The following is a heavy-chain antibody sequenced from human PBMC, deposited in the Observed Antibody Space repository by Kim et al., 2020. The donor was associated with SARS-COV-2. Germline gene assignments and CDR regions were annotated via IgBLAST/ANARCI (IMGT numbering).Heavy chain of an antibody. D-gene: IGHD2-2*01. CDR1: GGSISSGGYY. CDR3: ARGGNNIEVVPAASVHYYYGMDV. CDR2: IYYSGST. V-gene: IGHV4-31*03. Sequence: SETLSLTCTVSGGSISSGGYYWSWIRQHPGKGLEWIGYIYYSGSTYYNPSLKSRVTISVDTSKNQFSLKLSSVTAADTAVYYCARGGNNIEVVPAASVHYYYGMDVWGQGTTVTVSS. J-gene: IGHJ6*02.